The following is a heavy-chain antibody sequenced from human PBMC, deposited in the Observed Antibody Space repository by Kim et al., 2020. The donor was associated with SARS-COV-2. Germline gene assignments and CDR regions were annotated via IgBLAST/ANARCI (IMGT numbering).Heavy chain of an antibody. CDR3: ARPSHSSGWYSAFDI. D-gene: IGHD6-19*01. J-gene: IGHJ3*02. V-gene: IGHV4-39*01. Sequence: PSHKSRVTISVDTSKNQFSLKLSSVTAADTAVYYCARPSHSSGWYSAFDIWGQGTMVTVSS.